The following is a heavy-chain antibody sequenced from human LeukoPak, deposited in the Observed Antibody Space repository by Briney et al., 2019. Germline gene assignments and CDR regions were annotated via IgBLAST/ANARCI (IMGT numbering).Heavy chain of an antibody. Sequence: PGGSLRLSCAASGFTFSIYWMSWVRQAPGRGLEWVAHINKDGSEIYYVDSVKGRFTISRDNAKNSLSLQMNSLRVEDTAVYYCARDKVTYWGQGTLVTVSS. CDR1: GFTFSIYW. V-gene: IGHV3-7*01. CDR3: ARDKVTY. J-gene: IGHJ4*02. CDR2: INKDGSEI.